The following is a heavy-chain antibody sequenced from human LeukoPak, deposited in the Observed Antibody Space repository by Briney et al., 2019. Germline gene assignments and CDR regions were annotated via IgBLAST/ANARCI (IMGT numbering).Heavy chain of an antibody. D-gene: IGHD1-26*01. V-gene: IGHV3-23*01. CDR3: AKKAGATGTIGSFNY. CDR1: GFTFSTSG. CDR2: ISASGGST. J-gene: IGHJ4*02. Sequence: SGGSLRLSCAASGFTFSTSGMNWVRQAPGKGLGWVSGISASGGSTYYADSVKGRFTISRDNSKNTLYLQMNSLRAEDTAVYYCAKKAGATGTIGSFNYWGQGTLVTVSS.